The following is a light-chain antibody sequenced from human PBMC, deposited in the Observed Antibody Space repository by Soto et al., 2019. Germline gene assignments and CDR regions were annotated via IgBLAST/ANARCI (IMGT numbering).Light chain of an antibody. CDR1: SSNIGSNY. V-gene: IGLV1-47*01. CDR2: RNN. J-gene: IGLJ7*01. CDR3: AAWDDSLSGPV. Sequence: QSVLTQPPSASGTPGQRVTISCSGSSSNIGSNYVYWYQQLPGTAPKLLIYRNNQRPSGGPDRFSVSKTGTSASLAISGLRSEDDADYYCAAWDDSLSGPVFGGGTQLTVL.